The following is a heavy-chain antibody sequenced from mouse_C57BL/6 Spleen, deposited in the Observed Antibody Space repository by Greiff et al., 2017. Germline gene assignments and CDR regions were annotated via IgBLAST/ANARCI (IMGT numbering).Heavy chain of an antibody. CDR1: GFTFSSYA. V-gene: IGHV5-9-1*02. CDR2: ISSGGDYI. CDR3: TREGIYYYGSSYVDYAMDY. Sequence: EVMLVESGEGLVKPGGSLKLSCAASGFTFSSYAMSWVRQTPEKRLEWVAYISSGGDYIYYADTVKGRFTISRDNARNTLYLQMSSQKSEDTAMYYCTREGIYYYGSSYVDYAMDYWGQGTSVTVSS. J-gene: IGHJ4*01. D-gene: IGHD1-1*01.